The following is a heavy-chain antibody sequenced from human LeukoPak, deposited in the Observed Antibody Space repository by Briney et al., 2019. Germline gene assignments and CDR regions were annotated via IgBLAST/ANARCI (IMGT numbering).Heavy chain of an antibody. CDR3: ARDHSPRYDYVWGSYRYAFDP. Sequence: ASVKVSCKASGYTFTTYGISWVRQAPGQGLEWMGWISGYNGNTNYAQKFQGRVTMTTDTSTSTAYMELRSLRSDDTAVYYCARDHSPRYDYVWGSYRYAFDPWGQGTLVTVSS. CDR2: ISGYNGNT. CDR1: GYTFTTYG. J-gene: IGHJ5*02. D-gene: IGHD3-16*02. V-gene: IGHV1-18*01.